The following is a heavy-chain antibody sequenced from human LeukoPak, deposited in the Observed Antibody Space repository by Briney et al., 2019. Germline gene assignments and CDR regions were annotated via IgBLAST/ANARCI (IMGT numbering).Heavy chain of an antibody. V-gene: IGHV3-23*01. CDR2: ISGSGGST. CDR1: GFTFKNYG. CDR3: APDYVVPAAPRPYYMDV. J-gene: IGHJ6*03. Sequence: GGSLRLSCEGSGFTFKNYGMSWVRQSPGKGLEWVSAISGSGGSTYYADSVKGRFTISRDNSKNTLYLQMNSLRAEDTAVYYCAPDYVVPAAPRPYYMDVWGKGTTVTVPS. D-gene: IGHD2-2*01.